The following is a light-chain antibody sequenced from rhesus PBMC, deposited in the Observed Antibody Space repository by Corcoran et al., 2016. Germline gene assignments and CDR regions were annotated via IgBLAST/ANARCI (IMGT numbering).Light chain of an antibody. CDR3: QETSNLFT. Sequence: EIVMTQSPATLSLSPGERATLSCRASQSVSSYLAWYQQKPGQAPRLLIYGASSRATGIPDRFSGSGSGTDFTLTISSLESEDFAVYYCQETSNLFTFGPGTKLDIK. CDR1: QSVSSY. J-gene: IGKJ3*01. CDR2: GAS. V-gene: IGKV3-31*02.